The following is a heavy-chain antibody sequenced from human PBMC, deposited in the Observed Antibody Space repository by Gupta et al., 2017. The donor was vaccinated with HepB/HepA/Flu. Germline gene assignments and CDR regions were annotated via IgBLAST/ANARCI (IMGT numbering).Heavy chain of an antibody. CDR2: ISSSSSYI. CDR1: GFTFSSYS. Sequence: EVQLVESGGGLVKPGGSLRLSCAASGFTFSSYSMNWVRQAPGKGLEWVSSISSSSSYIYYADSVKGRFTISRDNAKNSLYLQMNSLRAEDTAVYYCARHRATAAGYYYYYYYGMDVWGQGTTVTVSS. J-gene: IGHJ6*02. CDR3: ARHRATAAGYYYYYYYGMDV. D-gene: IGHD6-13*01. V-gene: IGHV3-21*01.